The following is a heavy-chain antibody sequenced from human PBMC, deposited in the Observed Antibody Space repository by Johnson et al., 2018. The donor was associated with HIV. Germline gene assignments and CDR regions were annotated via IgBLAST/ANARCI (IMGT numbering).Heavy chain of an antibody. CDR2: ITSNTDGGTT. Sequence: VQLVESGGGLVQPGGSLRLSCAASGFTFSNAWMSWVRQAPGKGLEWVGRITSNTDGGTTDYAAPVKGRFTISRDDSKNTLYLQMNSLKTEDTAVYYCTTDLELAGLWFGELWDDAFDIWGQGTMVTVSS. CDR1: GFTFSNAW. J-gene: IGHJ3*02. CDR3: TTDLELAGLWFGELWDDAFDI. V-gene: IGHV3-15*01. D-gene: IGHD3-10*01.